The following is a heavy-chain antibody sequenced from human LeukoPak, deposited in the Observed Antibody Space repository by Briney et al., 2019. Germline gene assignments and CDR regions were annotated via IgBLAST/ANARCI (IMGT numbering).Heavy chain of an antibody. Sequence: GGSLRLSCAASGFTFSSYAMNWVRQAPGKGLEWVSYISSSSTIYYADSVKGRISISRDNAKNSLYLQMNSLRAEDTAVYYCARGWTQNLYYYYMDVWGKGTTVTVSS. CDR1: GFTFSSYA. CDR3: ARGWTQNLYYYYMDV. CDR2: ISSSSTI. D-gene: IGHD3/OR15-3a*01. V-gene: IGHV3-48*04. J-gene: IGHJ6*03.